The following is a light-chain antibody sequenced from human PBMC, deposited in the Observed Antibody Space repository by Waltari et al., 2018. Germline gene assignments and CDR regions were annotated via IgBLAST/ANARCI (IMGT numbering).Light chain of an antibody. Sequence: SALTQPAAVCGSPGEPITINWTGTARDVAFYKYVSWYQQHPGKAPKVIIYDVSERPSGVSNRFSGSKSGNTAYLTISGLQAEDEADYYCNSYTGSSSWVFGGGTKLTV. CDR2: DVS. CDR1: ARDVAFYKY. V-gene: IGLV2-14*03. CDR3: NSYTGSSSWV. J-gene: IGLJ3*02.